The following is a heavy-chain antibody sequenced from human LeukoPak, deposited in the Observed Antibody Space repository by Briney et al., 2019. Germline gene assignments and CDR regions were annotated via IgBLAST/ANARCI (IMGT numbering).Heavy chain of an antibody. V-gene: IGHV3-21*01. CDR3: ARTPFVRTGYYYYYMDV. CDR1: GFTFSSYS. Sequence: PGGSLRLSCAASGFTFSSYSMNWVRQAPGKGLEWVSSISSSSSYIYYADSVKGRFTISRDNAKNSLYLQVNSLRAEDTAVYYCARTPFVRTGYYYYYMDVWGKGTTVTVSS. D-gene: IGHD2/OR15-2a*01. CDR2: ISSSSSYI. J-gene: IGHJ6*03.